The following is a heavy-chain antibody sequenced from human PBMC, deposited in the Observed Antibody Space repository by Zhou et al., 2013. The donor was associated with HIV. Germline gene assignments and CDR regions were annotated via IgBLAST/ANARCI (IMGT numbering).Heavy chain of an antibody. D-gene: IGHD7-27*01. CDR1: GGTFSTYG. V-gene: IGHV1-69*05. CDR3: AIKGTEDRGWFDP. Sequence: QVQLVQSGAEVKKPGSSVKVSCKASGGTFSTYGINWVRQAPGQGLEWMGGIIPIFGRTNYAQKFQGRVTITTDESTNTAYMELSSLKSEDTALYYCAIKGTEDRGWFDPWGQGTLGHRLL. J-gene: IGHJ5*02. CDR2: IIPIFGRT.